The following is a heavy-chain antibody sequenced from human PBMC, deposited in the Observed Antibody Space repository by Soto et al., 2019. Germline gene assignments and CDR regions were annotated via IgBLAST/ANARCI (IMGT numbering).Heavy chain of an antibody. CDR1: GFTFSSYG. J-gene: IGHJ6*02. D-gene: IGHD6-6*01. Sequence: LRLSCAASGFTFSSYGMHWVRQAPGKGLEWVAVIWYDGSNKYYADSVKGRFTISRDNSKNTLYLQMNSLRAEDTAVYYCARELGSSSSPLHYYYYGMDVWGQGTTVTVSS. CDR2: IWYDGSNK. CDR3: ARELGSSSSPLHYYYYGMDV. V-gene: IGHV3-33*01.